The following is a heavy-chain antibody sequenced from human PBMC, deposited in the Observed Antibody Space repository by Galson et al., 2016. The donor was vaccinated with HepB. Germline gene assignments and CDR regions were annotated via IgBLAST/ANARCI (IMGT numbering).Heavy chain of an antibody. CDR1: GFSASRNY. J-gene: IGHJ6*03. CDR3: ARDIYEGAMDV. V-gene: IGHV3-53*01. Sequence: SLRLSCAASGFSASRNYMTWVRQAPGKGLEWVSSIYSDGRTYYADSVKGRFTISRDNSKNTLFLQMNGLRADDTAVYYCARDIYEGAMDVWGKGTTVTVSS. D-gene: IGHD5/OR15-5a*01. CDR2: IYSDGRT.